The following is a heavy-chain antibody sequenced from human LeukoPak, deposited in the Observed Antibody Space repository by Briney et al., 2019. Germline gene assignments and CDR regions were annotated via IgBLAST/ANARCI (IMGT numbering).Heavy chain of an antibody. Sequence: SETLSLTCTVSGGSTSSSNYYWGWIRQPPGEGLEWIGGIHYSGNTYYNPSLKSRVTISIDTSKNQFSLKLSSVTAADTAVYYCARLGAGPTYYDFWSGYSSFYFDYWGQGTLVTVSS. CDR1: GGSTSSSNYY. J-gene: IGHJ4*02. CDR2: IHYSGNT. V-gene: IGHV4-39*01. D-gene: IGHD3-3*01. CDR3: ARLGAGPTYYDFWSGYSSFYFDY.